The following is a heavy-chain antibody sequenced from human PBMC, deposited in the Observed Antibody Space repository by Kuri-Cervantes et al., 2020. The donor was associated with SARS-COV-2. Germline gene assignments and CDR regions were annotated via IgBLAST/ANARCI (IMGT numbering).Heavy chain of an antibody. Sequence: ASVKVSCKASGYTFTSYGITWVRQAPGQGLEWMGWISTYNANADYAQKLQGRVTMTTDTSTSTAYMELRSLRSDDTAIYYCAGGFDYGDYPYYYGMDVWGQGTTVTDSS. CDR3: AGGFDYGDYPYYYGMDV. D-gene: IGHD4-17*01. V-gene: IGHV1-18*01. CDR2: ISTYNANA. CDR1: GYTFTSYG. J-gene: IGHJ6*02.